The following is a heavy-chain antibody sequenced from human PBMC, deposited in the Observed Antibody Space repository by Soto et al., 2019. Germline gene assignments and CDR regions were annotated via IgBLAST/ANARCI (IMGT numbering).Heavy chain of an antibody. CDR3: THISNVDDSSSGSLTARDY. CDR2: IQSTADGGTI. D-gene: IGHD3-10*01. J-gene: IGHJ4*02. Sequence: EVQLVESGGGLVKPGGSLKLSCAASGFSFSDAWMNWGRLAPGQGLEWVGRIQSTADGGTIDYDEPVRGRFSISRDDSRNSLYLQMNSLKGEDTAVYYCTHISNVDDSSSGSLTARDYWGQGTLVTVSS. V-gene: IGHV3-15*01. CDR1: GFSFSDAW.